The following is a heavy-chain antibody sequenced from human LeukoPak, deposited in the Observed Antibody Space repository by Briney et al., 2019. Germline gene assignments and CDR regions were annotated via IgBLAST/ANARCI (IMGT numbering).Heavy chain of an antibody. V-gene: IGHV3-66*01. D-gene: IGHD3-22*01. CDR2: IYSDGST. J-gene: IGHJ4*02. CDR3: ARDRAMYYYESSGY. CDR1: GFIVSGNY. Sequence: PGGSLRLSCAASGFIVSGNYMSWVRQAPGKGLEWVSVIYSDGSTYYADSVKGRFTISRDRSKNTLYLQMNSLRAEDTAVYYCARDRAMYYYESSGYWGQGTLVTVSS.